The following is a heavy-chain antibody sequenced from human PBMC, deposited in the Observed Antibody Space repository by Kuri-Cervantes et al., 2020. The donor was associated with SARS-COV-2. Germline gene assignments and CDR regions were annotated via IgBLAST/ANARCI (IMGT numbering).Heavy chain of an antibody. D-gene: IGHD2-21*01. CDR2: ISACNGNT. J-gene: IGHJ4*02. CDR1: GYTFTSYG. V-gene: IGHV1-18*01. Sequence: ASVKVSCKASGYTFTSYGISWVRQAPGQGLEWMGWISACNGNTNYAQKLQGRVTMTTDTSTSTAYMELSSLTSEDTAIYYCYCAPKEGFDSWGQGTLVTVSS. CDR3: YCAPKEGFDS.